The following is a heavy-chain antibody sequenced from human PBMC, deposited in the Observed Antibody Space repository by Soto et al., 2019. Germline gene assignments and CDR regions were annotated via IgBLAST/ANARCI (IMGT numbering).Heavy chain of an antibody. CDR3: AKLGRANHYYYYGMDV. Sequence: GGSLRLSCAASGFTFSSYAMSWVRQAPGKGLEWVSAISGSGGSTYYADSVKGRFTISRDNSKNTLYLQMNSLRAEDTAVYYCAKLGRANHYYYYGMDVWGQGTTVTVSS. CDR2: ISGSGGST. V-gene: IGHV3-23*01. CDR1: GFTFSSYA. J-gene: IGHJ6*02.